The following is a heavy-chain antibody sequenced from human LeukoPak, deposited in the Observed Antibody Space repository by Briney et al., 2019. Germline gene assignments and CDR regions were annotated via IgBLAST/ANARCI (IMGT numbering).Heavy chain of an antibody. CDR3: ARADFGQSPLDY. V-gene: IGHV1-2*02. Sequence: ASVKVSCKASGYTFTGYYMHWVRQAPGQGLEWMGWINPNSGGTNYAQKFQGRVTMTRDTSISTAYMELSRLRSDDTAVYYCARADFGQSPLDYWGQGTLVTVSS. D-gene: IGHD3-10*01. J-gene: IGHJ4*02. CDR1: GYTFTGYY. CDR2: INPNSGGT.